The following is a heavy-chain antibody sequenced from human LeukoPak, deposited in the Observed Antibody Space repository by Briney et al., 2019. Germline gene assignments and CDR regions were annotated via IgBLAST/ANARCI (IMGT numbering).Heavy chain of an antibody. Sequence: ASVKVSCKASGYTFTSYDINWVRQATGQGLEWMGWMNPNSGNTGYAQKFQGRVTITRNTSISTAYMELSSLRSEDTAVYYCARGHLGFGGYYYYYMDVWGKGTTVTVSS. J-gene: IGHJ6*03. D-gene: IGHD3-16*01. CDR3: ARGHLGFGGYYYYYMDV. V-gene: IGHV1-8*03. CDR2: MNPNSGNT. CDR1: GYTFTSYD.